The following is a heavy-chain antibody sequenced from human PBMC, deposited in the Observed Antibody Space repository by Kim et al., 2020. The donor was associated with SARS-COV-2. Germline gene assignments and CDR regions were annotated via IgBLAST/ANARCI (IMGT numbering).Heavy chain of an antibody. CDR3: AKDGRWPKDAFDV. J-gene: IGHJ3*01. V-gene: IGHV3-23*01. CDR2: ISGGSGVT. Sequence: GSLRLSCVASGFTLSAYGMSWVRQAPGEGLEWVSAISGGSGVTYYPASVKGRFTISRDNSKNTLYLQMNGLRVEDTAVYYCAKDGRWPKDAFDVWGQGTMVTVSS. D-gene: IGHD1-26*01. CDR1: GFTLSAYG.